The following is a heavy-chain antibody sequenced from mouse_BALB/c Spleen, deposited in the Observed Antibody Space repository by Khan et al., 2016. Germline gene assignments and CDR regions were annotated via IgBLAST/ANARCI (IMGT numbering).Heavy chain of an antibody. D-gene: IGHD2-2*01. Sequence: QVQLKQSGPGLVAPSQSLSITCTVSGFSLIAYGVNWVRQPPGKSLEWLGMIWGDGTTDYNSALKSRLNINKDNSKSQVFLNMNSPPTDDTARYYCGRDGWGYYAMDYWDQGTSVTVSS. CDR1: GFSLIAYG. CDR3: GRDGWGYYAMDY. CDR2: IWGDGTT. J-gene: IGHJ4*01. V-gene: IGHV2-6-7*01.